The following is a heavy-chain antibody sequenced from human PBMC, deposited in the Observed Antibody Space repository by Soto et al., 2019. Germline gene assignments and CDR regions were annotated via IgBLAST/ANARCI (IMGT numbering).Heavy chain of an antibody. D-gene: IGHD3-3*01. CDR2: ISGSGGST. J-gene: IGHJ5*02. V-gene: IGHV3-23*01. CDR1: GFTFSSYA. CDR3: AKPFSPWSGYHYFDP. Sequence: XVSLRLSCAASGFTFSSYAMSWVRQAPGKGLEWVSAISGSGGSTYYADSVKGRFTISRDNSKNTLYLQMNSLRAEDTAVYYCAKPFSPWSGYHYFDPWGQGALVTVSS.